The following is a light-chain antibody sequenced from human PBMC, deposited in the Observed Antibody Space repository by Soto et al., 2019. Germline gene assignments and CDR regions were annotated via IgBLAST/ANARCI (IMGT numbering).Light chain of an antibody. J-gene: IGLJ2*01. V-gene: IGLV2-14*01. CDR3: NSYTSSTTMV. Sequence: QSALTQPASVSGSPGQSITISCTGTSNDVGSYNYVSWYQQHPGKAPKLMIYDVSNRPSGVSNRFSGSKSGNTASLTISGLQAEDEADYYCNSYTSSTTMVFGGGTKLTVL. CDR1: SNDVGSYNY. CDR2: DVS.